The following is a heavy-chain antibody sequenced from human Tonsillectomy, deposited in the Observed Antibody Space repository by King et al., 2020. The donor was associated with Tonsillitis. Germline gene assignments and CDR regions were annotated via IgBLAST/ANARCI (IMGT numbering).Heavy chain of an antibody. CDR2: IYFSGST. D-gene: IGHD3-16*01. V-gene: IGHV4-59*01. CDR3: ARRDYDRDGYRFDS. CDR1: GGSISSYY. Sequence: VQLQESGPGLVKPSETLSLTCTVSGGSISSYYWSWIRQPPGKGLEWIGYIYFSGSTKYSPSLKSRVTISVDTSKNQFSLKLTSVTSADTAVYYCARRDYDRDGYRFDSWGQGTLVTVSS. J-gene: IGHJ4*02.